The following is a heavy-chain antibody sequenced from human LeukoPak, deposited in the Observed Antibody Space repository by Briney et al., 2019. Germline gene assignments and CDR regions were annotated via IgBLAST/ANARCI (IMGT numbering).Heavy chain of an antibody. CDR2: INHSGST. V-gene: IGHV4-34*01. CDR3: ARHRSSSWYGYFDY. CDR1: GGSFSGYY. J-gene: IGHJ4*02. Sequence: SETLSLTCAVYGGSFSGYYWSWIRQPPGKGLEWIGEINHSGSTNYNPSLKSRVTISVDTSKNQFSLKLSSVTAADTAVYYCARHRSSSWYGYFDYWGQGTLVTVSS. D-gene: IGHD6-13*01.